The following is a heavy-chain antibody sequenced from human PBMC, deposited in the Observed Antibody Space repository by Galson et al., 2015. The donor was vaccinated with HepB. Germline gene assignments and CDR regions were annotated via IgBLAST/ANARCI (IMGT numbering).Heavy chain of an antibody. CDR1: GFTFSSYA. Sequence: SLRLSCAASGFTFSSYAMHWVRQAPGKGLEWVAVISYDGSNKYYADSVKGRFTISRDNSKNTLYLQMNSLRAEDTAVYYCARDMRVIMSYYSSSGIDVWGQGSTVTVSS. V-gene: IGHV3-30*04. CDR3: ARDMRVIMSYYSSSGIDV. J-gene: IGHJ6*02. CDR2: ISYDGSNK. D-gene: IGHD3-10*01.